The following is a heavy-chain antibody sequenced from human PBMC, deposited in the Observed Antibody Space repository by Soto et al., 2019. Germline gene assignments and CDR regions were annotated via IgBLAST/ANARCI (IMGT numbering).Heavy chain of an antibody. D-gene: IGHD2-21*02. CDR2: VSASGRQT. J-gene: IGHJ3*01. CDR1: AFSFSSYP. CDR3: ANCLEKGVGDVEL. Sequence: QLLESGGGLVQPGGSLRLSCAAAAFSFSSYPMNWVRQAPGKGLEWISIVSASGRQTYYADSVKGRFTISSDNSKNTHYQKVNSLRDYEKAVYYCANCLEKGVGDVELWGHGAQVIVSS. V-gene: IGHV3-23*01.